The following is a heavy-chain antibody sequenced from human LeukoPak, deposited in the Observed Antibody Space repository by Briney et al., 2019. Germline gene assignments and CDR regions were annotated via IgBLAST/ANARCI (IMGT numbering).Heavy chain of an antibody. D-gene: IGHD2-21*02. CDR2: IYYSGST. CDR3: ARSSAGDDWYFDL. V-gene: IGHV4-61*08. Sequence: SETLSLTCAVSGGSISSGGYSWSWIRQPPGKGLEWIGYIYYSGSTDYNPSLKSRVTISVDTSKNQFSLKLSSVTAADTAVYYCARSSAGDDWYFDLWGRGTLVTVSS. J-gene: IGHJ2*01. CDR1: GGSISSGGYS.